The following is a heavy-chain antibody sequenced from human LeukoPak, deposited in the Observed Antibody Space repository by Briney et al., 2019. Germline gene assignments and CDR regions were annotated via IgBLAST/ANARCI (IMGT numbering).Heavy chain of an antibody. CDR1: GFTFSSYG. CDR3: AKDLEEQWLAYYFDY. Sequence: PGRSLRLSCAASGFTFSSYGMHWVRQAPGKGLEWVAVISYDGSNKYYADSVKGRFTISRDNSKNTLYLQMNSLRAEDTAVYYCAKDLEEQWLAYYFDYWGQGTLVTVSS. CDR2: ISYDGSNK. D-gene: IGHD6-19*01. J-gene: IGHJ4*02. V-gene: IGHV3-30*18.